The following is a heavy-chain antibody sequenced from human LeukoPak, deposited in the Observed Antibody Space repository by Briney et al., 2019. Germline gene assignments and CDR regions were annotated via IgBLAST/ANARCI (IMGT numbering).Heavy chain of an antibody. CDR2: ISAYNGNT. V-gene: IGHV1-18*01. Sequence: ASVKVSCKASGYTFTSYGISWVRQAPGQGLEWMGWISAYNGNTNYAQKLQGRVTMTTGTSTSTAYMELRSLRSDDTAVYYCWLYDYVWGSYRSPFDYWGQGTLVTVSS. CDR1: GYTFTSYG. D-gene: IGHD3-16*02. CDR3: WLYDYVWGSYRSPFDY. J-gene: IGHJ4*02.